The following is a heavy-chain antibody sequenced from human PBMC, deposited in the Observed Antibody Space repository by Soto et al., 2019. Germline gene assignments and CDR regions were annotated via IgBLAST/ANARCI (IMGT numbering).Heavy chain of an antibody. V-gene: IGHV4-31*03. Sequence: QVQLQESGPGLVKPSQTLSLTCTVSGGSISSGGYYWSWIRQHPGKGLEWIGYIYYSGSTYYNPSLKGRVTISVDTSKNQFALKLSSVTAADTAVYYCARDREYYGSGSGGGLGYWGQGTLVTVSS. D-gene: IGHD3-10*01. CDR1: GGSISSGGYY. CDR3: ARDREYYGSGSGGGLGY. J-gene: IGHJ4*02. CDR2: IYYSGST.